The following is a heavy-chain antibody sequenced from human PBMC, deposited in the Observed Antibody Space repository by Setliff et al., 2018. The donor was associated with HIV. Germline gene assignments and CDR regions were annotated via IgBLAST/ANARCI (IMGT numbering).Heavy chain of an antibody. CDR3: AKNLYSSIWSPLDY. D-gene: IGHD6-13*01. CDR2: IKEDGSAT. V-gene: IGHV3-7*01. Sequence: SLRLSCAAFGFSFSKYSMSWVRQAPGKGLEWVANIKEDGSATYYVESVRGRFTISRDNPNNLLYLQMDSLRTEDTAVYFCAKNLYSSIWSPLDYWGQGTLVTVSS. J-gene: IGHJ4*02. CDR1: GFSFSKYS.